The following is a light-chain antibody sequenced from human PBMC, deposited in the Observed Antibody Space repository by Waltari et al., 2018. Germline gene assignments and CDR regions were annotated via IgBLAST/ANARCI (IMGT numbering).Light chain of an antibody. CDR1: QSVTSNY. V-gene: IGKV3-20*01. J-gene: IGKJ1*01. CDR3: QQYGSAHWT. Sequence: ENVLRQSPGTLSLSPGESATLSCRASQSVTSNYLAWYQQKPGRVPRLLIYGASSRATGIPDRFTGSGSGTDVALTISRLEPEDFAVYYCQQYGSAHWTFGQGTKVEVK. CDR2: GAS.